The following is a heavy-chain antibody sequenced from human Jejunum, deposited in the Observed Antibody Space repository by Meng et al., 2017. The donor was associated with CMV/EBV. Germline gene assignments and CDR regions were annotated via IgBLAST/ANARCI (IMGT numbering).Heavy chain of an antibody. Sequence: QVQLQESGPGLVKPSETLSLTCTVSGGSISSYYWSWIRQPAGKQLEWIGRIYISGSTSDNPSLKSRVTMSVDTSKNQLSLKLSSVTAADTAVYYCASPLGILGIVDLWGRGTLVTVSS. CDR3: ASPLGILGIVDL. CDR1: GGSISSYY. V-gene: IGHV4-4*07. CDR2: IYISGST. J-gene: IGHJ2*01. D-gene: IGHD7-27*01.